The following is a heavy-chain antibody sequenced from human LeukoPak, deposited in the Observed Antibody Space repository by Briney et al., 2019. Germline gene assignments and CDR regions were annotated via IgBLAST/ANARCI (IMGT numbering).Heavy chain of an antibody. Sequence: PSETLSLTCAVYGGSFSGYYWSWIRQPPGKGLEWIGEINHSGSTNYNPSLKSRVTISVDTSKNQFSLKLSSETAADTAVYYCASTFGDSYYFDYWGQGTLVTVSS. J-gene: IGHJ4*02. V-gene: IGHV4-34*01. CDR3: ASTFGDSYYFDY. CDR2: INHSGST. CDR1: GGSFSGYY. D-gene: IGHD3-10*01.